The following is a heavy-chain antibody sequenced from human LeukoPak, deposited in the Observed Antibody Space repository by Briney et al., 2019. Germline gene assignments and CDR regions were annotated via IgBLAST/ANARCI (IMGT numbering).Heavy chain of an antibody. CDR1: GFTFSNAW. J-gene: IGHJ4*02. Sequence: GGSLRLSCAASGFTFSNAWMNWVRQAPGKGLEGVGRIKSKTDGGTTDYAAPVKGRFTISRDDSKNTLYLQMNSLKTEDTAVYYCTTDSYYYDSSGYSEPDYWGQGTLVTVSS. CDR3: TTDSYYYDSSGYSEPDY. CDR2: IKSKTDGGTT. D-gene: IGHD3-22*01. V-gene: IGHV3-15*07.